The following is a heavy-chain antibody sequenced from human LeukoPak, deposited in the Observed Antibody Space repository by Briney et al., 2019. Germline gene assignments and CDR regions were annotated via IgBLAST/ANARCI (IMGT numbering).Heavy chain of an antibody. CDR2: IYTSGST. CDR1: GGSISSGSYY. J-gene: IGHJ4*02. D-gene: IGHD2-2*01. Sequence: PSQTLSLTCTVSGGSISSGSYYWSWIRQPAGKGLEWIGRIYTSGSTNYNPSLKSRVTISVDTSKNQFSLKLSSVTAADTAVYYCARAEGCSSTSCPYYFDYWGQGTLVTVSS. CDR3: ARAEGCSSTSCPYYFDY. V-gene: IGHV4-61*02.